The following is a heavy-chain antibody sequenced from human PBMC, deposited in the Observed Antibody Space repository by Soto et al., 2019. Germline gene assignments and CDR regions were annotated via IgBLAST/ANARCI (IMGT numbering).Heavy chain of an antibody. CDR2: TDYSGST. CDR3: SRDFWSGYYTGPFDY. V-gene: IGHV4-39*02. J-gene: IGHJ4*02. D-gene: IGHD3-3*01. CDR1: GDSVSSTSYY. Sequence: PSETLSLTCTVSGDSVSSTSYYWGWIRQPPGKGQEWIGSTDYSGSTYYNPSLKSRVTISVDTSKNQGSLELSSVSAADPAVYYCSRDFWSGYYTGPFDYGGQGAQVTVSS.